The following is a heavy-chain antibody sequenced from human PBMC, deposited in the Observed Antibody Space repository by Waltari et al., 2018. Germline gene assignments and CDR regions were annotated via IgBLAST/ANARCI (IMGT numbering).Heavy chain of an antibody. J-gene: IGHJ4*02. V-gene: IGHV3-23*01. CDR1: VFNFNNYA. Sequence: EVQLLESGGGLVQPGGSLRLSCAASVFNFNNYAMHWFRQAPGKEMEWVSSITGSGVDTYHAESVRGRFTISRDNSNNKIFLQMNSLRAEDTAVYYCVKAPRPNCSGVRCYHLDYWGQGTLVTVSS. CDR2: ITGSGVDT. D-gene: IGHD2-15*01. CDR3: VKAPRPNCSGVRCYHLDY.